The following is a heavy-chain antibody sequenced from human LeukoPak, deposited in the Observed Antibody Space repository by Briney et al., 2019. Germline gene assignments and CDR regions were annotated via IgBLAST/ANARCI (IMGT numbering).Heavy chain of an antibody. CDR1: GFTFSSYA. CDR3: ARVDSIAAADSTRSPAFDI. D-gene: IGHD6-13*01. CDR2: ISGSGGNT. V-gene: IGHV3-23*01. J-gene: IGHJ3*02. Sequence: GGSLRLSCAASGFTFSSYAMSWVRQAPGKGLEWVSAISGSGGNTYYADSVKGRFTISRDNSKNTLYLQMNSLRAEDTAVYYCARVDSIAAADSTRSPAFDIWGQGTMVTVSS.